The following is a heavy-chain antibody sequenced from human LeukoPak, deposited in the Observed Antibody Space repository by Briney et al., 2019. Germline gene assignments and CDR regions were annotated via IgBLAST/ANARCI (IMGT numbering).Heavy chain of an antibody. J-gene: IGHJ6*03. Sequence: PGGSLRLSCIASGFTFSSYWMGWVRQAPGKGPEWVANIRHDGGEMYYMDSMKGRFTISRDNAKNSLYLQMNSLRAEDTAVYYCAKGSGSSSRQYYYYYYYMDVWGKGTTVTVSS. D-gene: IGHD6-13*01. V-gene: IGHV3-7*01. CDR2: IRHDGGEM. CDR3: AKGSGSSSRQYYYYYYYMDV. CDR1: GFTFSSYW.